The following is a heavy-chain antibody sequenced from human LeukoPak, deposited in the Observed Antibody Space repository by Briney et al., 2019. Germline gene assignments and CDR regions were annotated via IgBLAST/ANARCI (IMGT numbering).Heavy chain of an antibody. Sequence: GGSLRLSCAASGFTFSSYWMHWVRQAPGKGLVWVSRINSDGSSTTCADSVKGRFAISRDNAKNTLFLQMNSLSPEDTAVYYCARDRSIEDAFDIWGQGTMVTVSS. CDR2: INSDGSST. V-gene: IGHV3-74*03. J-gene: IGHJ3*02. CDR1: GFTFSSYW. CDR3: ARDRSIEDAFDI. D-gene: IGHD3-3*02.